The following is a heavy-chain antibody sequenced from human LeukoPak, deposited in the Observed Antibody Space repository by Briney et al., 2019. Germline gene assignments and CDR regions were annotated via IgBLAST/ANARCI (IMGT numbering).Heavy chain of an antibody. D-gene: IGHD1-26*01. J-gene: IGHJ4*02. CDR1: GFTFSSYE. Sequence: GGSLRLSCAASGFTFSSYEMSWVRQAPGKGLEWVSYISTSGTTEKYADSVKGRFTISRDNAKNSLYLQMYSLRAEDTAVYYCARGEQLNYFVYWGQGALVTVSS. CDR2: ISTSGTTE. V-gene: IGHV3-48*03. CDR3: ARGEQLNYFVY.